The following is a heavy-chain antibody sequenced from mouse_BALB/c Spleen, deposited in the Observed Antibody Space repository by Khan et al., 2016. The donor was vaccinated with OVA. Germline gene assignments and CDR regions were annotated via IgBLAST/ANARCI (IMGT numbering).Heavy chain of an antibody. J-gene: IGHJ4*01. CDR1: GFNFSSYG. CDR2: ISRGGGYT. Sequence: EVELVESGGDLVKPGGSLKLSCAASGFNFSSYGMSWVRQTPDKRLEWVASISRGGGYTYYADSVKGRFTISRDNAKNTLFLQMRSLKTEDTAMFYCTRGYYGNEYYAMDNWGQGTSVTVSS. CDR3: TRGYYGNEYYAMDN. V-gene: IGHV5-6*01. D-gene: IGHD2-1*01.